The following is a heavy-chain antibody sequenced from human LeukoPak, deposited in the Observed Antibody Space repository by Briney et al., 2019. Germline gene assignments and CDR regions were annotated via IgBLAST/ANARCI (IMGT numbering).Heavy chain of an antibody. CDR1: GFTFSSYA. D-gene: IGHD4-17*01. CDR3: ARDGLDYGDYAHYYYGMDV. CDR2: ISYDGSNK. Sequence: TGGSLRLSCAASGFTFSSYAMHWVRQAPGKGLEWVAVISYDGSNKYYADSVKGRFTISRDNSKNTLYLQMNSLRAEDTAVYYCARDGLDYGDYAHYYYGMDVWGQGTTVTVSS. J-gene: IGHJ6*02. V-gene: IGHV3-30*04.